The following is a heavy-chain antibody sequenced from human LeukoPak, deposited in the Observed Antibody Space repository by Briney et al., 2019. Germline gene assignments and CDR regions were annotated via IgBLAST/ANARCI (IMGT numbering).Heavy chain of an antibody. D-gene: IGHD2-8*01. CDR1: GGSISSGDYY. J-gene: IGHJ6*02. Sequence: PSQTLSLTCTVSGGSISSGDYYWSWIRQPPGKGLEWIGYIYYSGSTYYNPSLKSRVTISVDTSKSQFSLKLSSVTAADTAVYYCARCTGYYYYGMDVWGQGTTVTVSS. V-gene: IGHV4-30-4*01. CDR3: ARCTGYYYYGMDV. CDR2: IYYSGST.